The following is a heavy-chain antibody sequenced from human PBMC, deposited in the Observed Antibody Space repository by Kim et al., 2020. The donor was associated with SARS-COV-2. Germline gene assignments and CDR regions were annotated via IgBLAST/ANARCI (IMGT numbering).Heavy chain of an antibody. J-gene: IGHJ6*02. CDR1: GFTFSSYE. CDR2: ISSSGSTI. V-gene: IGHV3-48*03. D-gene: IGHD6-19*01. CDR3: ARDSRYSSGSYYYYYYGMDV. Sequence: GGSLRLSCAASGFTFSSYEMNWVRQAPGKGLEWVSYISSSGSTIYYADSVKGRFTISRDNAKNSLYLQMNSLRAEDTAVYYCARDSRYSSGSYYYYYYGMDVWGQGTTVTVSS.